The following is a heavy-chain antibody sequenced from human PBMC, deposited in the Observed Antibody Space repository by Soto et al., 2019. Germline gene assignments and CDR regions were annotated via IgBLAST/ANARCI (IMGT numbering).Heavy chain of an antibody. CDR3: ARDRCTTDRCYTHHFDV. CDR2: ISVYTGNT. J-gene: IGHJ6*01. CDR1: GYTFTSYG. Sequence: QVQLVHSGGEVTKPGASVKVSCKSSGYTFTSYGVSWVRQAPGHWLEGLGWISVYTGNTKQAQKFQDRVTLTTEASTGTASLELRNLRSEDTAVYYCARDRCTTDRCYTHHFDVWGQGTTGTVS. D-gene: IGHD2-8*01. V-gene: IGHV1-18*04.